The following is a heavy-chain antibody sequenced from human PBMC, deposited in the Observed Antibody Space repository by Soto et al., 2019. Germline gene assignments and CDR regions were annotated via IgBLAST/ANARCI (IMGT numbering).Heavy chain of an antibody. D-gene: IGHD5-12*01. CDR1: GFTFSGSA. CDR2: IRSKANSYAT. J-gene: IGHJ5*02. V-gene: IGHV3-73*02. Sequence: EVQLVESGGGLVQPGGSLKLSCAASGFTFSGSAMHWVRQASGKGLEWVGRIRSKANSYATAYAASVKGRFTISRDDSKNTAYLQMNSLKTEDTAVYYCTRRGGGYVDLDPWGQGTLVTVSS. CDR3: TRRGGGYVDLDP.